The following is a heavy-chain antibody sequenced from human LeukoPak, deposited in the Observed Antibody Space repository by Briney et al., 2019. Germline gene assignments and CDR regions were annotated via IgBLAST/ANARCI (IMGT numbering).Heavy chain of an antibody. CDR3: AKVGNYYYYGMDV. J-gene: IGHJ6*02. D-gene: IGHD1-1*01. CDR2: ISSSGNTI. Sequence: PGGSLRLSCAASGFTFSDYYMSWIRQAPGKGLEWVSYISSSGNTIYYADSVKGRFTISRDNSKNTMYLQMDSLRAEDTAIYYCAKVGNYYYYGMDVWGQGTTVTVSS. CDR1: GFTFSDYY. V-gene: IGHV3-11*01.